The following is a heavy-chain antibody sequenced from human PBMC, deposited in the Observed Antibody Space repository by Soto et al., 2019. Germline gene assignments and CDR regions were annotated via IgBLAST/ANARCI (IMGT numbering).Heavy chain of an antibody. Sequence: PSETLSLTCAVSGGSISSGGYYWSWIRQHPGKGLEWIGYIYYSGSTYYNPSLKSRVTISVDTSKNQFSLKLSSVTAADTAVYYCASDRYDSSGYYIDYWGQGTLVTAPQ. CDR3: ASDRYDSSGYYIDY. V-gene: IGHV4-31*11. D-gene: IGHD3-22*01. J-gene: IGHJ4*02. CDR1: GGSISSGGYY. CDR2: IYYSGST.